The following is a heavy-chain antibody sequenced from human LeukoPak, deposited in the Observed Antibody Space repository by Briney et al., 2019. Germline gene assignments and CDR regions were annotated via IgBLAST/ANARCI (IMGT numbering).Heavy chain of an antibody. CDR3: ASSRAVWSGYLDAFDI. J-gene: IGHJ3*02. CDR2: IYYSGST. D-gene: IGHD3-3*01. CDR1: GGSISSYY. Sequence: SETLSLTCTVSGGSISSYYWSWIRQPPGKGLEWIGYIYYSGSTNYNPSLKSRVTISVDTSKNQFSLKLSSVTAADTAVYYCASSRAVWSGYLDAFDIWGQGTMVTVSS. V-gene: IGHV4-59*01.